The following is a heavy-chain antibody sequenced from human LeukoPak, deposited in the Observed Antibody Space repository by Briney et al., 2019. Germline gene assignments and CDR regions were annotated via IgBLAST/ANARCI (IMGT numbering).Heavy chain of an antibody. CDR1: GYTFTDYW. V-gene: IGHV5-51*03. CDR3: ARYSNSEFDY. CDR2: IYPGDSDT. J-gene: IGHJ4*02. D-gene: IGHD6-13*01. Sequence: KPGESLHISCQGSGYTFTDYWIGWVRPMPGKGLEWMGIIYPGDSDTRYSPSFQGQVTISADKSISTAYLQWSSLKASDSAMYYCARYSNSEFDYWGQGTLVTVSS.